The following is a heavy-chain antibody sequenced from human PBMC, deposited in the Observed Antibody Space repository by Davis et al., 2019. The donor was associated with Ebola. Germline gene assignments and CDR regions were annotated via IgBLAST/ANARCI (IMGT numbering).Heavy chain of an antibody. V-gene: IGHV3-53*01. CDR2: IYSGGST. J-gene: IGHJ5*02. Sequence: GGSLRLSCAASGFTVSSNYMSWVRQAPGKGLEWVSVIYSGGSTYYADSMKGRFTISRHNSKNTLYLQMNSLRAEDTAVYYCAKGPIAAVGWFDPWGQGTLVTVSS. CDR1: GFTVSSNY. D-gene: IGHD6-13*01. CDR3: AKGPIAAVGWFDP.